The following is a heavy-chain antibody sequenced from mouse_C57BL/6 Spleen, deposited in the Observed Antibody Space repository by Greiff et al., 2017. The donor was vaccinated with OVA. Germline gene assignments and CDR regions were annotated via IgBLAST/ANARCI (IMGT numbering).Heavy chain of an antibody. V-gene: IGHV1-50*01. J-gene: IGHJ3*01. CDR3: ARRDHYYGSSTWFAY. CDR2: IDPSDSYT. CDR1: GYTFTSYW. D-gene: IGHD1-1*01. Sequence: QVQLKEPGAELVKPGASVKLSCKASGYTFTSYWMQWVKQRPGQGLEWIGEIDPSDSYTNYNQKFKGKATLTVDTSSSTAYMQLSSLTSEDSAVYDCARRDHYYGSSTWFAYWGQGTLVTVSA.